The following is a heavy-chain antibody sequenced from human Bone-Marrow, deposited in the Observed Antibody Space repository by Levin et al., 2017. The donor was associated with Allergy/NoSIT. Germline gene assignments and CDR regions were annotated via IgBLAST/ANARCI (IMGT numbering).Heavy chain of an antibody. J-gene: IGHJ6*02. CDR1: GGSVRTGTYY. D-gene: IGHD2/OR15-2a*01. Sequence: SETLSLTCTVSGGSVRTGTYYWGWIRQPPGKGLEWIGSIYYSGSTYYNPSLKSRVTISVDTSKNQFSLRLSSVTAADTAVYYCAREVIFYYGMDVWGQGTTVTVSS. V-gene: IGHV4-39*02. CDR2: IYYSGST. CDR3: AREVIFYYGMDV.